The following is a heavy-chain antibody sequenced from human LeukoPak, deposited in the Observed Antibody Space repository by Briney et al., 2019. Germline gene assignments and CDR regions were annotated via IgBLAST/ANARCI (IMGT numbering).Heavy chain of an antibody. CDR2: IRYDGSNK. CDR3: ATNMYYDFWSGSHISDY. CDR1: GFTFSSYG. Sequence: GGSLRLSCAASGFTFSSYGMHWVRQAPGKGLEWVAFIRYDGSNKYYADSVKGRFTISRDNSKNTLYLQMNSLRAEDTAVYYCATNMYYDFWSGSHISDYWGRGTLVTVSS. V-gene: IGHV3-30*02. D-gene: IGHD3-3*01. J-gene: IGHJ4*02.